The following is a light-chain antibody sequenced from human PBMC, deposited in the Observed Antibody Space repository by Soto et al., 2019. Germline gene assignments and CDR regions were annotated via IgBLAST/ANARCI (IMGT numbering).Light chain of an antibody. J-gene: IGLJ2*01. Sequence: QSALTQPRSVSGSPGQSVTISCTGTSSDVGGYNHVSWYQQHPGKAPKLMIYDVSKRPSGVPDRFSGSKSGNTASLTISGLQAEDDADYYCCSYAGSYTHVVFGGGTKLTVL. CDR1: SSDVGGYNH. CDR3: CSYAGSYTHVV. V-gene: IGLV2-11*01. CDR2: DVS.